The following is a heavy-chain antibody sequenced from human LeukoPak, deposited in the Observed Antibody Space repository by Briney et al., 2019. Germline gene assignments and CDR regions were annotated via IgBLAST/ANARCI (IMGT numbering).Heavy chain of an antibody. CDR3: AKDVGYCSSSTCYKPFDY. Sequence: PGGSLRLSCAAPGFTFSNYAMSWVRQAPGKGLEWVSAFSGSGGSTYSADSVKGRFTISRDNSKNTLYLQMDSLRAEDTAVYYCAKDVGYCSSSTCYKPFDYWGQGTLVTVSS. D-gene: IGHD2-2*02. CDR2: FSGSGGST. V-gene: IGHV3-23*01. CDR1: GFTFSNYA. J-gene: IGHJ4*02.